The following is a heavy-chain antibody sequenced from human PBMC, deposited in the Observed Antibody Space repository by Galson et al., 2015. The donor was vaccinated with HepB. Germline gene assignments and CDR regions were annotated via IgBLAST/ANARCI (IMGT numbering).Heavy chain of an antibody. CDR3: ARERYSYGFDY. V-gene: IGHV3-7*01. J-gene: IGHJ4*02. CDR1: GFTFSSYW. D-gene: IGHD5-18*01. CDR2: IKQDGSEK. Sequence: SLRLSCAASGFTFSSYWVSWVRQAPGKGLEWVANIKQDGSEKYYVDSVKGRFIISRDNAKNSLYLQMNSLRAEDMAVYYCARERYSYGFDYWGQGTLVTVSS.